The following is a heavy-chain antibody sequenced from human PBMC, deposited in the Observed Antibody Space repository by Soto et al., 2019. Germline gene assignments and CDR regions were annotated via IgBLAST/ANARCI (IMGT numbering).Heavy chain of an antibody. J-gene: IGHJ4*02. CDR1: GYTFTGYY. D-gene: IGHD2-15*01. Sequence: ASLKVSCKASGYTFTGYYMHWVRQAPGQGLEWMGWINPNSGGTNYAQKFQGRVTMTRDTSISTAYMELSRLRSDDTAVYYCARIPRYCSGGSCYPPDYWGQGTLVTVSS. CDR2: INPNSGGT. V-gene: IGHV1-2*02. CDR3: ARIPRYCSGGSCYPPDY.